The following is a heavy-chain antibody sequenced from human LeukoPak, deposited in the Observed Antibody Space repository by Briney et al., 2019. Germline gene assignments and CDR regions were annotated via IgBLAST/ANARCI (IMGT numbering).Heavy chain of an antibody. D-gene: IGHD6-19*01. V-gene: IGHV3-7*05. CDR2: IKQDGSEK. Sequence: PEGSLRLSCAASGLTFTSYWMTWVRQAPGKGLEWVANIKQDGSEKYYVDSVKGRFTISRDNAKSSLYLEMNSLRAEDTAVYYCTSPGPYSSGWFDLDYWGQGTLVTVSS. J-gene: IGHJ4*02. CDR3: TSPGPYSSGWFDLDY. CDR1: GLTFTSYW.